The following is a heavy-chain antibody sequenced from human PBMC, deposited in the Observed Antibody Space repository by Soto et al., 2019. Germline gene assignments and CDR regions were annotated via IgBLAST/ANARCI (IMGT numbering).Heavy chain of an antibody. J-gene: IGHJ5*02. CDR2: IYHSGST. D-gene: IGHD2-15*01. CDR3: ARVNPGSVVVVAAWFDP. V-gene: IGHV4-4*02. Sequence: SETLSLTCAVSGGSISSSNWWSWVRQPPGKGLEWIGEIYHSGSTNYNPSLKSRVTISVDKSKNQFSLKLSSVTAADTAVYYCARVNPGSVVVVAAWFDPWGQGTLVTVSS. CDR1: GGSISSSNW.